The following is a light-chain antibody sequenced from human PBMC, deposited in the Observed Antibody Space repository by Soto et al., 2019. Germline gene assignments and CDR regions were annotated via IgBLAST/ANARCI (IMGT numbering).Light chain of an antibody. CDR1: QSVYSY. CDR2: GAS. J-gene: IGKJ4*01. CDR3: QQYHNWPPT. Sequence: EIVMTQSPATLSVSPGERATLSCRASQSVYSYLAWYLHKPGQAPRLLIYGASTRATGIPVRFSGSGSGTEFTLTISSLQSEDFVVYYCQQYHNWPPTFGGGTKVEIK. V-gene: IGKV3-15*01.